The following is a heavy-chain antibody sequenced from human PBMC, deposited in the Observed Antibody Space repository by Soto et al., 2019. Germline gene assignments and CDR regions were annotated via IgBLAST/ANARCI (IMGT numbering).Heavy chain of an antibody. Sequence: YWSWIRQPPGKGLEWIGYIYYSGSTNYNPSLKSRVTISVDTSKNQFSLKLSSVTAADTAVYYCARLGSSTTHLDYWGQGTLVTVSS. CDR3: ARLGSSTTHLDY. J-gene: IGHJ4*02. CDR2: IYYSGST. D-gene: IGHD2-2*01. V-gene: IGHV4-59*08. CDR1: Y.